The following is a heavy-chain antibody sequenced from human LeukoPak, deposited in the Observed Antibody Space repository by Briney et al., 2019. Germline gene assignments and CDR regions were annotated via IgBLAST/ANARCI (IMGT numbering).Heavy chain of an antibody. CDR1: GGPISSSY. D-gene: IGHD1-26*01. CDR2: IYYSGNT. J-gene: IGHJ6*03. CDR3: ARDFTDSGSSLVYYYYYYMDV. V-gene: IGHV4-59*12. Sequence: SETLSLTCTVSGGPISSSYWSWIRQPPGKGLEWIGFIYYSGNTNYNPSLKSRVIISVDTSKNQFSLKLSSVTAADTAVYYCARDFTDSGSSLVYYYYYYMDVWGKGTTVTVSS.